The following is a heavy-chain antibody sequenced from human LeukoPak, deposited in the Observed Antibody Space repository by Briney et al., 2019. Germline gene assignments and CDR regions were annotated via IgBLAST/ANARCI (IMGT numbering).Heavy chain of an antibody. CDR3: ARPTTEKDDASDV. D-gene: IGHD4-17*01. V-gene: IGHV1-18*01. J-gene: IGHJ3*01. CDR1: GYTFIIYG. CDR2: MSAYNGNP. Sequence: GASVTVSYKASGYTFIIYGISWVRQAPGQGGGGRGLMSAYNGNPNYTQKLQGRVTITTDTSTRTAYMELRSLRSDDTAVYYCARPTTEKDDASDVWGQGTMVTVSS.